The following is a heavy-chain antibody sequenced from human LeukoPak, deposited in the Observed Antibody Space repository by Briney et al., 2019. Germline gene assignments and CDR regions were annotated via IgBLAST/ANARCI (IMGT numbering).Heavy chain of an antibody. CDR2: INHSGST. V-gene: IGHV4-34*01. D-gene: IGHD6-6*01. Sequence: PSETLSLTCAVYGGSFSGYYWSWIRQPPGKGLEWIGKINHSGSTNYNPSLKSRVTISVDTSKNQFSLKLSSVTAADTAVYYCARESVAARPFDYWGQGTLVTVSS. CDR3: ARESVAARPFDY. CDR1: GGSFSGYY. J-gene: IGHJ4*02.